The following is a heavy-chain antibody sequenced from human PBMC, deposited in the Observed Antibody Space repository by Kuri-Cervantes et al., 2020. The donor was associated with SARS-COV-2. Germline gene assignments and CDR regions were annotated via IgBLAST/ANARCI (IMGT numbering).Heavy chain of an antibody. D-gene: IGHD2-15*01. CDR1: GFTFSSYA. CDR2: ISGSGGST. V-gene: IGHV3-23*01. J-gene: IGHJ1*01. CDR3: AKWGGYCSGGSCSLPFQH. Sequence: ESLKISCAASGFTFSSYAMSWVRQAPGKGLEWVSAISGSGGSTYYADSVKGRFTISRDNSKNTLYLQMNSLRAEDTAVYYCAKWGGYCSGGSCSLPFQHWGQGTLVTVSS.